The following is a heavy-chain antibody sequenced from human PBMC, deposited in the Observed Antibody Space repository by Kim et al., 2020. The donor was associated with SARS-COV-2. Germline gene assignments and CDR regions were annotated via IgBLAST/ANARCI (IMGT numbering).Heavy chain of an antibody. V-gene: IGHV1-8*01. Sequence: ASVKVSCKASGYTFTSYDINWVRQATGQGLEWMGWMNPNSGNTGYAQKFQGRVTMTRNTSISTAYMELSSLRSEDTAVYYCASLSPRIAAAGTTRSDYYGMDVWGQGTTVTVSS. D-gene: IGHD6-13*01. CDR3: ASLSPRIAAAGTTRSDYYGMDV. CDR2: MNPNSGNT. CDR1: GYTFTSYD. J-gene: IGHJ6*02.